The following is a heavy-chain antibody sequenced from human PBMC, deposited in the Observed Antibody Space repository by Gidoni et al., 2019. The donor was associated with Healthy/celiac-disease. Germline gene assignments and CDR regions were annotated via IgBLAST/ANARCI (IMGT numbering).Heavy chain of an antibody. CDR2: IKSKTDGGTT. CDR3: TTVHDYGDSEGAFDI. V-gene: IGHV3-15*01. J-gene: IGHJ3*02. D-gene: IGHD4-17*01. CDR1: GFTFSNAG. Sequence: EVQLVESGGGLVKPGGSLRLSCAASGFTFSNAGMSWVRQAPGKGLEWVGRIKSKTDGGTTDYAAPVKGRFTISRDDSKNTLYLQMNSLKTEDTAVYYCTTVHDYGDSEGAFDIWGQGTMVTVSS.